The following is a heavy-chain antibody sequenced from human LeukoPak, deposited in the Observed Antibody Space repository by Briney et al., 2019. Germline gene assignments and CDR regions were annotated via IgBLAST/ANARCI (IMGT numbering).Heavy chain of an antibody. Sequence: SRTLSLTCAISGDSVSSNSAAWNWIRQSPSRGLEWLGRTYYKSKWYNDYAVSVKSRITINPDTSKNQFSLQLNSVTPEDTAVYYCARADPTGYSSGSDAFDIWGQGTMVTVSS. J-gene: IGHJ3*02. V-gene: IGHV6-1*01. CDR3: ARADPTGYSSGSDAFDI. D-gene: IGHD6-19*01. CDR2: TYYKSKWYN. CDR1: GDSVSSNSAA.